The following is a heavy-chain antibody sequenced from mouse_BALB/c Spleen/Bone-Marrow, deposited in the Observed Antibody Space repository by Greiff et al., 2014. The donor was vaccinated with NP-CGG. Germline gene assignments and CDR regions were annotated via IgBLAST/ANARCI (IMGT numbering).Heavy chain of an antibody. V-gene: IGHV1-87*01. J-gene: IGHJ3*01. CDR2: IYPGDGDT. CDR1: GYTFTSYW. CDR3: ARGDYDYDDWFAY. Sequence: QVQLQQSGAELARPEASVKLSCKASGYTFTSYWMQWVKQRPGQGLEWIGAIYPGDGDTRYTQKFKGKATLTADKSSSTAYMQLSSLASEDSAVYYCARGDYDYDDWFAYWGQGTLVTVSA. D-gene: IGHD2-4*01.